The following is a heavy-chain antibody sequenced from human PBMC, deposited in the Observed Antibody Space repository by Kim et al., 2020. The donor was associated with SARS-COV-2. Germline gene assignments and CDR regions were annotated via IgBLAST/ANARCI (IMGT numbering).Heavy chain of an antibody. D-gene: IGHD6-6*01. CDR2: IIPIFGTA. CDR3: ARTEAARPIFYYYYYGMDV. J-gene: IGHJ6*02. Sequence: SVKVSCKASGGTFSSYAISWVRQAPGQGLEWMGGIIPIFGTANYAQKFQGRVTITADESTSTAYMELSSLRSEDTAVYYCARTEAARPIFYYYYYGMDVWGQGTTVTVSS. CDR1: GGTFSSYA. V-gene: IGHV1-69*13.